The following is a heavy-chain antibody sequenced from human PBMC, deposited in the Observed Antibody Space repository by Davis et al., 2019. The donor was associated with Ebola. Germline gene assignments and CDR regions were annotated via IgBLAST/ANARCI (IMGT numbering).Heavy chain of an antibody. V-gene: IGHV3-72*01. CDR1: GFPFSDHY. D-gene: IGHD1-1*01. Sequence: GESLKISCAASGFPFSDHYMEWVRQAPGKGLEWVGRIRKKTNNYTTVYAASVTGRFTISREDSKKSVFLQMNSLKTEDTAVYYCVRTTIGTTGFEYWGQGTLVTVSS. J-gene: IGHJ4*02. CDR3: VRTTIGTTGFEY. CDR2: IRKKTNNYTT.